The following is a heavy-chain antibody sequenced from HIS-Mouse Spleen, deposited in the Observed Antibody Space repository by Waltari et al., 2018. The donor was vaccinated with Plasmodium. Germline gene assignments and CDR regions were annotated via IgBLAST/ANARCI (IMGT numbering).Heavy chain of an antibody. CDR2: ISYDGSNK. D-gene: IGHD2-15*01. J-gene: IGHJ4*02. V-gene: IGHV3-30-3*01. CDR3: ARDRRLAFDY. CDR1: GFTFNSYA. Sequence: QVQLVESGGGVVQPGRSLRLSCAASGFTFNSYAMHWVRQAPGKGVEWVAVISYDGSNKYYADSVKGRFTISRDNSKNTLYLQMNSLRAEDTAVYYCARDRRLAFDYWGQGTLVTVSS.